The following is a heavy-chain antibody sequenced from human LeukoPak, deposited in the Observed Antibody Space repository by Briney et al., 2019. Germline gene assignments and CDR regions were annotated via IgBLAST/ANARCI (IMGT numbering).Heavy chain of an antibody. Sequence: SETLSLTCTGSGGSISSYYWSWIRQPPGKGLEWIGYIYYSGSTNYNPSLKSRVTISVDTSKNQFSLKLSSVTAADTAVYYCARAGRGYSYGLDLAKGWFDPWGQGTLVTVSS. J-gene: IGHJ5*02. CDR1: GGSISSYY. D-gene: IGHD5-18*01. CDR3: ARAGRGYSYGLDLAKGWFDP. V-gene: IGHV4-59*01. CDR2: IYYSGST.